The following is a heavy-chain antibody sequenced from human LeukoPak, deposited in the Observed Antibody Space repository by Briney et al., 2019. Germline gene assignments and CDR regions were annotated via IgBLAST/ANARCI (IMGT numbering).Heavy chain of an antibody. J-gene: IGHJ3*02. D-gene: IGHD4-17*01. CDR3: ARAGTRGDYDAFDI. V-gene: IGHV3-53*01. CDR1: GLTVSSNY. Sequence: AGGSLRLSCAASGLTVSSNYMTWVRQAPGKGLEWVSVIYSGGSTYSADSVQGRFTISRDNSKNTLYLQMNSLRAEDTAVYYCARAGTRGDYDAFDIWGQGTMVTVSS. CDR2: IYSGGST.